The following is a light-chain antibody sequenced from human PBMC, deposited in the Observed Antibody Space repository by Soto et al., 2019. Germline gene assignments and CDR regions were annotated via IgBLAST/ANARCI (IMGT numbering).Light chain of an antibody. CDR2: DLS. J-gene: IGKJ1*01. V-gene: IGKV3-15*01. CDR3: LQYNGWPKT. Sequence: EIVMTQSPATLSVSPGESATLSCRASQSVSSNLAWYQHKPGQAPRLLIYDLSTRATGIPARFTGSGSGTEFTLTIGSLQSEDFAVYYCLQYNGWPKTFGQGTKVEIK. CDR1: QSVSSN.